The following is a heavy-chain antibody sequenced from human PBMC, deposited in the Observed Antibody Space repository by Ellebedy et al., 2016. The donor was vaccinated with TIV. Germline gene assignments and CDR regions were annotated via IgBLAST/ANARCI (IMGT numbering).Heavy chain of an antibody. J-gene: IGHJ6*02. CDR2: ITENSGYG. CDR3: AKNYPSVTPQYRSVSDV. CDR1: GLSLTTFA. Sequence: GESLKISCVASGLSLTTFAMSWVRQAPGRGLEWVASITENSGYGYYADSVKGRFIISKDTSKNTLNLQLNILTVEDTAIYYCAKNYPSVTPQYRSVSDVWGRGTTVIVSS. V-gene: IGHV3-23*01. D-gene: IGHD4-17*01.